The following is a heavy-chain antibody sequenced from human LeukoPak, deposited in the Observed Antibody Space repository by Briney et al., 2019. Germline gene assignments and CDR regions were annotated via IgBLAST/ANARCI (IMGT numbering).Heavy chain of an antibody. V-gene: IGHV4-30-4*01. CDR3: AGRAATPFSGFGP. CDR1: GGSINSGDYY. J-gene: IGHJ5*02. Sequence: SETLSLTCTVSGGSINSGDYYWSWIRQPPGKGLEWIAYMYYSGSTYYNPSLKSRVTMSVDTSKNHLSLKLSSVTAADTAVYYCAGRAATPFSGFGPWGQGTLVTVS. D-gene: IGHD2-15*01. CDR2: MYYSGST.